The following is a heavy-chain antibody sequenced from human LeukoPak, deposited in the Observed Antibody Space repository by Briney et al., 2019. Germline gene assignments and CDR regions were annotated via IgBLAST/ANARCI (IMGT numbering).Heavy chain of an antibody. D-gene: IGHD3-9*01. V-gene: IGHV4-39*07. CDR3: AGLKQLTYYDILTGYRNNWFDP. J-gene: IGHJ5*02. CDR1: GGSISSSSYY. Sequence: SETLSLTCTVSGGSISSSSYYWGWIRQPPGKGLEWIGSIFYTGSTYYNPSLKSRVTISVDTSKNQFSLKLSSVTAADTAVYYCAGLKQLTYYDILTGYRNNWFDPWGQGTLVTVSS. CDR2: IFYTGST.